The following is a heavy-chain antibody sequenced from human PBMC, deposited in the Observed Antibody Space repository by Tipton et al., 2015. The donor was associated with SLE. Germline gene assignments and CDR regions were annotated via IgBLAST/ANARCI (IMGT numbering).Heavy chain of an antibody. CDR1: GGSISSGSYY. V-gene: IGHV4-61*02. J-gene: IGHJ4*02. CDR2: MYTSEST. Sequence: TLSLTCTVSGGSISSGSYYWTWIRQPAGKGLEWIGRMYTSESTNYNPSLQSRVTISVDTSKNQFSLKLSSVTAADTAVYYCARSPPSQVYDYWGQGNLVTVSS. CDR3: ARSPPSQVYDY.